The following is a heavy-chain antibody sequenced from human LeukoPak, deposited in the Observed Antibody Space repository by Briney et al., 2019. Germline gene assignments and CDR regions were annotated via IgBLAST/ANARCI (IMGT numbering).Heavy chain of an antibody. CDR2: ISWNSGSI. D-gene: IGHD6-13*01. CDR1: GFTFDGYA. J-gene: IGHJ3*02. V-gene: IGHV3-9*01. CDR3: AKDIGVAAAAFDAFDI. Sequence: GGSLRLSCAASGFTFDGYAMHWVRQAPGKGLEWVSGISWNSGSIGYADSVKGRFTTSRDNAKNSLYLQMNSLRAEDTALYYCAKDIGVAAAAFDAFDIWGQGTMVTVSS.